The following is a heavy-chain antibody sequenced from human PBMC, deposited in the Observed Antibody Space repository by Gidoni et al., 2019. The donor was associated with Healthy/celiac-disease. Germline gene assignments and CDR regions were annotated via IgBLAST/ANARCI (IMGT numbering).Heavy chain of an antibody. Sequence: EVQLVESGGGLIQPGGSLRLPCAASGFTVSSNYMSWVRQAPGKGLEWVSVIYSGGSTYYADSVKGRFTISRDNSKNTLYLQMNSLRAEDTAVYYCARHAGSSGWYFFDYWGQGTLVTVSS. J-gene: IGHJ4*02. V-gene: IGHV3-53*01. D-gene: IGHD6-19*01. CDR2: IYSGGST. CDR1: GFTVSSNY. CDR3: ARHAGSSGWYFFDY.